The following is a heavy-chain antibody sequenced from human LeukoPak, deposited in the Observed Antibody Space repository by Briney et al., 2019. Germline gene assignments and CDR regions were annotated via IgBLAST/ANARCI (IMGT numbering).Heavy chain of an antibody. D-gene: IGHD2-15*01. V-gene: IGHV3-11*04. Sequence: GGSLRLSCAASGFTFSDFYKSWIRQAPGKGLEWLSYISSSAGTTYYADSVKGRFTISRDNAKNSLYLQMNSLRAEDTAVYYCARAPTEGGGPPYGMDVWGQGNTVTVSS. CDR2: ISSSAGTT. CDR1: GFTFSDFY. CDR3: ARAPTEGGGPPYGMDV. J-gene: IGHJ6*02.